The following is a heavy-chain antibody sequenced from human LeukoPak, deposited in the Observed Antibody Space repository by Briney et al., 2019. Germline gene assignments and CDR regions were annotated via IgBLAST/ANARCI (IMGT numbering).Heavy chain of an antibody. CDR2: IYYSGST. CDR3: ARQMTYYDILTGYSAPDAFDI. D-gene: IGHD3-9*01. Sequence: KASETLSLTCTVSGGSISSYYWSWIRQPPGKGLEWIGYIYYSGSTNYNPSLKSRVTISVDTSKNQFSLKLSSVTAADTAVYYCARQMTYYDILTGYSAPDAFDIWGQGTMVTVSS. CDR1: GGSISSYY. J-gene: IGHJ3*02. V-gene: IGHV4-59*08.